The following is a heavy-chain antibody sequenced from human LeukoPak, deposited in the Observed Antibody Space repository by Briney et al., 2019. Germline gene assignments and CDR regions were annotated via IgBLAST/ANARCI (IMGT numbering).Heavy chain of an antibody. D-gene: IGHD6-19*01. Sequence: ASVKVSCKASGYTFTGYYMHWVRQAPGQGLEWMGWINPNSGGTNYAQKFQGRVTMTRDTSITTAYMELSSLTFDDTALYYCARAAGGWWDLGTVWGKGTTVTVSS. CDR2: INPNSGGT. CDR1: GYTFTGYY. CDR3: ARAAGGWWDLGTV. V-gene: IGHV1-2*02. J-gene: IGHJ6*04.